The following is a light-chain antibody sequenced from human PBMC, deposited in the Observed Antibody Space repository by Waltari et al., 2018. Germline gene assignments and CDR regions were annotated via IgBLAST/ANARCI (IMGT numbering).Light chain of an antibody. V-gene: IGKV3-11*01. CDR1: QSVGVN. CDR3: QQRRTWPSIT. Sequence: EIVLTQSPATLSLSQGQRGTPPCRASQSVGVNLAWYQQKPGHAPRLLIYDASNRATGIPARFSGSGSGTDFTLTISSLEPEDFAVYYCQQRRTWPSITFGQGTRLEI. CDR2: DAS. J-gene: IGKJ5*01.